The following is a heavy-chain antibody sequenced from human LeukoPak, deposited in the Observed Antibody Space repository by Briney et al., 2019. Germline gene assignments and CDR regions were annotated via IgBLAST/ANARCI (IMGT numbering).Heavy chain of an antibody. J-gene: IGHJ6*04. CDR1: GFTFSSYS. CDR3: ARAMYSSSWGKYYGMDV. D-gene: IGHD6-13*01. CDR2: ISSSSDYI. Sequence: GGSLRLSCAASGFTFSSYSLIWVRQAPGKGLEWVACISSSSDYIYYADSVKGRFTISRDNAKNSLSLQMNSLRAEDTAVYYCARAMYSSSWGKYYGMDVWGKGTTVTVSS. V-gene: IGHV3-21*01.